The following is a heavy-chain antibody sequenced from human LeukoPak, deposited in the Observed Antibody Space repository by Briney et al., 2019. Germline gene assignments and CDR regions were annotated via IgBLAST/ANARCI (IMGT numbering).Heavy chain of an antibody. Sequence: TSETLSLTCTVSGGSISSGSYCWSWIRQPAGKGLEWIGRIFTSGSTNYHPSLRSRVTISVDTSKNQFSLNLSSVTAADTAVYCCARGDYDIFDYWGQGTLVTVSS. J-gene: IGHJ4*02. CDR3: ARGDYDIFDY. V-gene: IGHV4-61*02. D-gene: IGHD3-16*01. CDR2: IFTSGST. CDR1: GGSISSGSYC.